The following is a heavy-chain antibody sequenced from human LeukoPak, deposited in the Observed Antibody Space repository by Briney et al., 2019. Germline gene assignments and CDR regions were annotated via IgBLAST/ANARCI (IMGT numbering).Heavy chain of an antibody. CDR3: ARGIAVAARFDY. CDR1: GFTVSSNY. CDR2: IYSGGTT. D-gene: IGHD6-19*01. V-gene: IGHV3-66*01. Sequence: GGSLRLSCAASGFTVSSNYMSWVRQARGKGLEWVSVIYSGGTTYYADSVQGRFTISRDYSKNTLYLEMNVLRAEDTAVYYCARGIAVAARFDYWGQGTLVTVSS. J-gene: IGHJ4*02.